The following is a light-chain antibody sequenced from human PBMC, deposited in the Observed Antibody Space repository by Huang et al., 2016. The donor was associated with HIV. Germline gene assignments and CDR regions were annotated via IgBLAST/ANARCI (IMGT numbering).Light chain of an antibody. V-gene: IGKV2-28*01. CDR2: LGS. CDR1: QSLRHRNGLNY. CDR3: MEALQAPYT. J-gene: IGKJ2*01. Sequence: DAVMIQSPLSLPVPPGEPASISCRSSQSLRHRNGLNYLDWYLQKPGQPPPLLIHLGSSRASGVPDRFSGGGSGTDFSLNISRVEAEDAGIYYCMEALQAPYTFGQGTKLEI.